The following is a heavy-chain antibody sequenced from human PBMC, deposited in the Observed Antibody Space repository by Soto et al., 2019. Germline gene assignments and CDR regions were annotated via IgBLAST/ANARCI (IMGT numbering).Heavy chain of an antibody. D-gene: IGHD1-26*01. V-gene: IGHV1-3*01. CDR3: ARTIVGAIGRLVY. J-gene: IGHJ4*02. Sequence: QVQLVQSGAEVKKPGASVKVSCKASGYTLTSYAMHWVRQAPGQRLEWMGWINAGNGNTKYSQKFQGRVTITRDTSASTAYMELSSLRSEDTAVYYCARTIVGAIGRLVYWGQGTLVTVSS. CDR2: INAGNGNT. CDR1: GYTLTSYA.